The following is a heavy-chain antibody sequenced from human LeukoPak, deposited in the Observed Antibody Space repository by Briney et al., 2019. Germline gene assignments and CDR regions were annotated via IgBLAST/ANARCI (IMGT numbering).Heavy chain of an antibody. CDR1: GFTFRSYA. Sequence: RSLLLSCAASGFTFRSYAMSWVRPAPGKGLEWVAAISGSGVGTYYADSVKGRFTISRDNSKNTLYLQMNSLRAEDTAVYYCAKGTTYYYDSSAYYYGLGFDYWGQGTLVTVSS. J-gene: IGHJ4*02. V-gene: IGHV3-23*01. CDR2: ISGSGVGT. CDR3: AKGTTYYYDSSAYYYGLGFDY. D-gene: IGHD3-22*01.